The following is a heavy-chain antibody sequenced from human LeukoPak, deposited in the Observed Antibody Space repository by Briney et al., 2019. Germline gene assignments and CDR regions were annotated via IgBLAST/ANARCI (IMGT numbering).Heavy chain of an antibody. Sequence: AGGSLRLSCAASGFTFSSYAMSWVRQAPGKGLEWVSAISGSGGSTYYADSVKGRFTISRDNSKNTLYLQMNSLRAEDTAVYYCAKRPYYGSGSCIGWFDPWGQGTLVTVSS. CDR3: AKRPYYGSGSCIGWFDP. D-gene: IGHD3-10*01. CDR2: ISGSGGST. V-gene: IGHV3-23*01. CDR1: GFTFSSYA. J-gene: IGHJ5*02.